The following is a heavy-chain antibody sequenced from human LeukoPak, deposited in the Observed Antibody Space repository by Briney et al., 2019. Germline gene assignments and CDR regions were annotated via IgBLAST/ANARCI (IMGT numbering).Heavy chain of an antibody. V-gene: IGHV4-39*01. Sequence: SETLSLTCSVSGDSVSRSDSYRDWIRQPPGKGLEWIGTIYYSGRTYYSPSLKSPVTMSVDPSNNQFSLNLRSVTAADTALSYCARRRYYDGSGYLEWGQGTLLSVSS. CDR3: ARRRYYDGSGYLE. CDR2: IYYSGRT. D-gene: IGHD3-22*01. J-gene: IGHJ1*01. CDR1: GDSVSRSDSY.